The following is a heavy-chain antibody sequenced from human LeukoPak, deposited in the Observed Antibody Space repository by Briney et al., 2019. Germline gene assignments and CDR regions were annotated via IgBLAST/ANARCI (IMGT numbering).Heavy chain of an antibody. J-gene: IGHJ4*02. Sequence: GGSLTLYCAASGFTFDDYAMHWVRQAPGKGLELVSVISWNSGSICYEDSLKGRFTISRDKAKTSLYLEMNSLRAEDMALYYCAKSKDWYYFDYWGQGTLVTVSS. CDR1: GFTFDDYA. CDR2: ISWNSGSI. D-gene: IGHD2-21*01. CDR3: AKSKDWYYFDY. V-gene: IGHV3-9*03.